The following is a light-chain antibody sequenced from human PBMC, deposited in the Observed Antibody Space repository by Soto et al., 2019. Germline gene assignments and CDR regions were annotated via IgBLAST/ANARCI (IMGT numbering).Light chain of an antibody. CDR2: GAS. CDR3: QLFGNSPRYT. CDR1: QSVSSSY. V-gene: IGKV3-20*01. Sequence: EIVLTQSPGTLSWSPGERATLSCRASQSVSSSYLAWYQQKPGQAPRVLIYGASSRATGIPDRFSGSGSGTDFTLTISRLEPEDFAVYHCQLFGNSPRYTFGQGTNLEIK. J-gene: IGKJ2*01.